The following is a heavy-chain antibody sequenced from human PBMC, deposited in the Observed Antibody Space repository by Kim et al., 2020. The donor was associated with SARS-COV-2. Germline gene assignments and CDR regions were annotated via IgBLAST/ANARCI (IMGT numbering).Heavy chain of an antibody. Sequence: ASVKVSCKASGYIFTGYYMDWVRQAPGQGLEWMGRTNPNSGDTNYAQKFQGRVTMTRDTSISTVYMEMSSLRSDDTAVYFCARAGSSSPYKLWGQGTLVT. CDR3: ARAGSSSPYKL. CDR1: GYIFTGYY. J-gene: IGHJ4*02. V-gene: IGHV1-2*06. D-gene: IGHD6-6*01. CDR2: TNPNSGDT.